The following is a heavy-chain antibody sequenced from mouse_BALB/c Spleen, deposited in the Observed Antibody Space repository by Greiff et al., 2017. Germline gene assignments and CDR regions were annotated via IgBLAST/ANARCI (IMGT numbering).Heavy chain of an antibody. D-gene: IGHD1-1*01. CDR2: IYPGNSDT. J-gene: IGHJ3*01. Sequence: VQLQQSGTVLARPGASVKMSCKASGYTFTSYWMHWVKQRPGQGLEWIGAIYPGNSDTSYNQKFKGKAKLTAVTSTSTAYMELSSLTNEDSAVYYCTTPYGSSSWFAYWGQGTLVTVSA. V-gene: IGHV1-5*01. CDR1: GYTFTSYW. CDR3: TTPYGSSSWFAY.